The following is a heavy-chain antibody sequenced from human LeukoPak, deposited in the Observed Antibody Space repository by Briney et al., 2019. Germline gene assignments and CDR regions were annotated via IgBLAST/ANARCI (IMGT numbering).Heavy chain of an antibody. CDR2: IYHSGST. Sequence: SQTLSLTCAVSGGSISSGGYSWSWIRQPPGKGLEWIGYIYHSGSTYYNPSLKSRVTISVDRSKNQFSLKLSSVTAADTAVYYCARGYDAFDIWGQGTMVTVS. CDR1: GGSISSGGYS. V-gene: IGHV4-30-2*01. CDR3: ARGYDAFDI. J-gene: IGHJ3*02.